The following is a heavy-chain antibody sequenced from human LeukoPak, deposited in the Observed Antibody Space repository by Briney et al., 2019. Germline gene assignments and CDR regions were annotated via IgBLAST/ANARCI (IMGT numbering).Heavy chain of an antibody. J-gene: IGHJ4*02. CDR3: ARDPRPEKAGADLSFDY. CDR1: GYTFTSYY. D-gene: IGHD3-3*01. V-gene: IGHV1-46*01. Sequence: ASVKVSCKASGYTFTSYYMHWVRQAPGQGLEWMGIINPSGGSTSYAQKFQGRVTMTRDTSTSTVYMELSSLRSEDTAVYYCARDPRPEKAGADLSFDYWGQGTLVTVSS. CDR2: INPSGGST.